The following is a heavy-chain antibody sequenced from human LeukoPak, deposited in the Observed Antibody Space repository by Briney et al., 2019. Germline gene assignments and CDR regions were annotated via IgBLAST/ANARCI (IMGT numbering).Heavy chain of an antibody. CDR3: AKDFPHWYEVPHVMDV. J-gene: IGHJ6*02. CDR1: GLTFTSYA. V-gene: IGHV3-23*01. CDR2: ASGSGGST. D-gene: IGHD1-14*01. Sequence: PGGSLRLSCAASGLTFTSYAMSWVRQAPGKGLEWVSAASGSGGSTFYADSVKGRFTISRDNSKNTLYLQMNSLRVEDTAIYYCAKDFPHWYEVPHVMDVWGQGTTVTV.